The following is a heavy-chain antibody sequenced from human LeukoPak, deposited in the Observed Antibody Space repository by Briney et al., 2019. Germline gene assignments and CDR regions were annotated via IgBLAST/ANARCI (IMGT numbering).Heavy chain of an antibody. V-gene: IGHV1-46*01. CDR1: GYTFTSYG. Sequence: ASVKVSCKASGYTFTSYGISWMRQAHGHGLDWMGIINPSGGRTNYAHKFKGRVTMTRDMSTSTVYIELSSLRSEDTAVYYCARGAHVRMYDSNHNCFDPWGQGTLVTVSS. CDR3: ARGAHVRMYDSNHNCFDP. D-gene: IGHD3-22*01. CDR2: INPSGGRT. J-gene: IGHJ5*02.